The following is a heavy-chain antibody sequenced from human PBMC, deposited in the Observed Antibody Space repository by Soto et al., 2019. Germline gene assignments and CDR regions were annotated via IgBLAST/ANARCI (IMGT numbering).Heavy chain of an antibody. Sequence: QVQLVQSGAEVKKPGSSVKVSCKASGGTFSSYAISWVRQAPGQGLEWMGGVIPIFGTADYAQTFQGRVTIPADESPSTAYMELSSLRSEDTAVYYCASHTGSSPEGRYYYGMDVWGQGTTVTVSS. V-gene: IGHV1-69*12. D-gene: IGHD1-26*01. CDR1: GGTFSSYA. CDR2: VIPIFGTA. J-gene: IGHJ6*02. CDR3: ASHTGSSPEGRYYYGMDV.